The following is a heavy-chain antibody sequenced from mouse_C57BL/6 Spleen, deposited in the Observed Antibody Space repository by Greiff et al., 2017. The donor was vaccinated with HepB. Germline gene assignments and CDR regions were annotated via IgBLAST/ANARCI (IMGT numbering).Heavy chain of an antibody. CDR2: IYPGDGDT. V-gene: IGHV1-80*01. J-gene: IGHJ2*01. Sequence: VQLQQSGAELVKPGASVKISCKASGYAFSSYWMNWVKQRPGKGLEWIGQIYPGDGDTNYNGKFKGKATLTADKSSSTAYMQLSSLTSEDSAVYFCARRRGNYPYYFDYWGQGTTLTVSS. CDR3: ARRRGNYPYYFDY. CDR1: GYAFSSYW. D-gene: IGHD2-1*01.